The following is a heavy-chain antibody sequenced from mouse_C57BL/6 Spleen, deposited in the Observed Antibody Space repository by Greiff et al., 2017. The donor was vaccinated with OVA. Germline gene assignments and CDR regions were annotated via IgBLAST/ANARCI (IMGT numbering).Heavy chain of an antibody. CDR2: IDPETGGT. D-gene: IGHD2-3*01. Sequence: QVQLQQSGAELVRPGASVTLSCKASGYTFTDYEMHWVKQTPVHGLEWIGAIDPETGGTAYKQKFKGKARLTADKSSSTAYMELRSLTSEDSAVYYCTSYDPWFAYWGQGTLVTVSA. CDR1: GYTFTDYE. CDR3: TSYDPWFAY. V-gene: IGHV1-15*01. J-gene: IGHJ3*01.